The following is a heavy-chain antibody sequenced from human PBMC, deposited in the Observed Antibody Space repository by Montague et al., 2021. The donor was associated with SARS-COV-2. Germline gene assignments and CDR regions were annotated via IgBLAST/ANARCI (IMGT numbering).Heavy chain of an antibody. J-gene: IGHJ4*02. CDR2: INGGSSVM. D-gene: IGHD7-27*01. Sequence: SLRLSCAASGFNFGVYEMNWVRQTPGKGLEWVSYINGGSSVMYYADSVMGRFTISRDNAESSLYLQMDSLRAEDAAVYYCVGDPGDPDTFDYWGQGTQVTVSS. CDR1: GFNFGVYE. CDR3: VGDPGDPDTFDY. V-gene: IGHV3-48*03.